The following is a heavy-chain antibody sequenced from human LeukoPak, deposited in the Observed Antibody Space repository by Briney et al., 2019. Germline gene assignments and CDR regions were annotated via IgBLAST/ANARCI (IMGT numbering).Heavy chain of an antibody. CDR2: INPSAGSA. V-gene: IGHV1-46*01. CDR3: VRDQGRIYCTKDVCYPV. Sequence: ASVKVSCKASGYTFTSYYMHWVRQAPGQGFEWMGIINPSAGSASYAQKFQGRVTMTRDTSTSTVYMKMSSLRSEDTAVYYCVRDQGRIYCTKDVCYPVWGQGTLVTVSS. D-gene: IGHD2-8*01. J-gene: IGHJ4*02. CDR1: GYTFTSYY.